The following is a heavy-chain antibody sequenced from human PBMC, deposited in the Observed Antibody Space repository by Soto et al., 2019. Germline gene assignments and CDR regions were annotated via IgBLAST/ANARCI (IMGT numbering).Heavy chain of an antibody. D-gene: IGHD3-3*01. J-gene: IGHJ6*02. CDR1: RDTLCSYS. Sequence: REWWAAARDTLCSYSMNCVRKAPGKGLEWVSSISSSSYIYYAHSVKGRFTISRDNAKNSLYLQMNSLRAEDTAVYYCARDRNYDFWSGYDYYGMDVWGQGTTVTVSS. CDR2: ISSSSYI. V-gene: IGHV3-21*01. CDR3: ARDRNYDFWSGYDYYGMDV.